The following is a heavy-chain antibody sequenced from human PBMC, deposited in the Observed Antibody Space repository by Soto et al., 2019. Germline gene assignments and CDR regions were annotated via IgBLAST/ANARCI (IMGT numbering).Heavy chain of an antibody. D-gene: IGHD6-13*01. CDR2: IRWNSGSI. CDR3: AKDIGAEACPFDY. CDR1: GFTFDDYA. J-gene: IGHJ4*02. Sequence: EVQLVESGGGLVQPGRSLRLSCTASGFTFDDYAMHWVRQAPGKGLEWVSGIRWNSGSIGYADSVEGQFAIASDNAKNDRYLQMNSLKADDMALYYCAKDIGAEACPFDYWGQGALVTVSS. V-gene: IGHV3-9*03.